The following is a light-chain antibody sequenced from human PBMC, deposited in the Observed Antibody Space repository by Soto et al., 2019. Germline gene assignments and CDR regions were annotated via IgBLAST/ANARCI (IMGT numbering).Light chain of an antibody. CDR3: QQYAGLPYT. J-gene: IGKJ2*01. CDR2: GAS. V-gene: IGKV3-20*01. CDR1: QSVSSSY. Sequence: EIVLTQSPGTLSLSPGERATPSCRASQSVSSSYLAWYQQKPGQAPRLLIYGASSRATGIPDRFSGSGSGTDFTLTISRLEPEDFAVYYCQQYAGLPYTFGQGTKLEIK.